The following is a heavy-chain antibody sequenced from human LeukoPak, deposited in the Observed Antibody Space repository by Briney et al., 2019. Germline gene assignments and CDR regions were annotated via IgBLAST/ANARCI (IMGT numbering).Heavy chain of an antibody. CDR2: ITGRGDET. CDR3: AKGAAAGLVDWFDP. J-gene: IGHJ5*02. V-gene: IGHV3-23*01. CDR1: GFIFSNYA. Sequence: GSLRLSCAASGFIFSNYALMWVRQAPGKGLEWVSSITGRGDETFYADSVKGRFSLSRDNSKNMLYLQMYSLGAEDTAIYYCAKGAAAGLVDWFDPWGQGTLVTVSS. D-gene: IGHD6-13*01.